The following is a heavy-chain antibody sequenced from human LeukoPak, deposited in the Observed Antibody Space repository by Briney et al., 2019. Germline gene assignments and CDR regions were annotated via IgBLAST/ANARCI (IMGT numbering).Heavy chain of an antibody. CDR1: GYSFTSYW. V-gene: IGHV5-51*01. CDR3: ARHGGDYYDSSGAWFDP. D-gene: IGHD3-22*01. Sequence: GESLKISCKGSGYSFTSYWIGWVRQMPGKGLEWMGIIYPGDSDTRYSPSFQGQVTISADKSISTAYLQWSSLKASDTAMYYRARHGGDYYDSSGAWFDPWGQGTLVTVSS. CDR2: IYPGDSDT. J-gene: IGHJ5*02.